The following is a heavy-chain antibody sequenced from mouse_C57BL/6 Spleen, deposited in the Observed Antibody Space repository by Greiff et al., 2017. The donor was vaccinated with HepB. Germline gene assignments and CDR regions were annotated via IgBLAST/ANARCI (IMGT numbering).Heavy chain of an antibody. CDR1: GFNIKDDY. V-gene: IGHV14-4*01. D-gene: IGHD2-1*01. CDR2: IDPENGDT. CDR3: TKDGNFAY. J-gene: IGHJ3*01. Sequence: VQLQQSGAELVRPGASVKLSCTASGFNIKDDYMHWVKQRPEQGLEWIGWIDPENGDTEYASKFQGKATITADTSSNTAYLQLSSLTSEDTAVYYCTKDGNFAYWGRGTLVTVSA.